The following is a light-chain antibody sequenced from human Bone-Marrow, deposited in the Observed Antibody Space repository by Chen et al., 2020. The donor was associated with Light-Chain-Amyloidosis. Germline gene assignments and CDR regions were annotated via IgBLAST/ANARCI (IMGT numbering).Light chain of an antibody. CDR3: SSYTITNTLV. V-gene: IGLV2-14*01. CDR2: EVT. Sequence: QSALTQPASVSGSLGQSITISCTGTSSDVGGDNHVSWYQQHPDKAPKLMIYEVTNRPSWVPDRFSGAKSDNTASLTISELQTEDEADYFCSSYTITNTLVFGSGTRVTVL. J-gene: IGLJ1*01. CDR1: SSDVGGDNH.